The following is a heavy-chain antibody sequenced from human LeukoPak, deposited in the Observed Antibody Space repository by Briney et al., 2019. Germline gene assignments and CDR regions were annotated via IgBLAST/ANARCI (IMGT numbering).Heavy chain of an antibody. Sequence: SETLSLTCPVSQFPVQRGCAWSWIRLPPGKGLEWIGGVDHVGKLYYNTSLRSRLTISMDTSKTQFSLSLSSVSAADTAVYYCARHTTAPGVQFDPWGQGTLVTVSS. CDR3: ARHTTAPGVQFDP. J-gene: IGHJ5*02. V-gene: IGHV4-38-2*01. D-gene: IGHD4-17*01. CDR1: QFPVQRGCA. CDR2: VDHVGKL.